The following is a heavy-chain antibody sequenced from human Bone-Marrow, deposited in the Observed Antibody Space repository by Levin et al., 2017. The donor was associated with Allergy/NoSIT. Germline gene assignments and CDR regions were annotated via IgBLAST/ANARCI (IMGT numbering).Heavy chain of an antibody. J-gene: IGHJ4*02. CDR2: INTNTGNP. Sequence: ASVKVSCKASGYTFTSYAMNWVRQAPGQGLEWMGWINTNTGNPTYAQGFTGRFVFSLDTSVSTAYLQISSLKAEDTAVYYCARDGTAYYYDSSGYEIPTPLDYWGQGTLVTVSS. D-gene: IGHD3-22*01. CDR3: ARDGTAYYYDSSGYEIPTPLDY. V-gene: IGHV7-4-1*02. CDR1: GYTFTSYA.